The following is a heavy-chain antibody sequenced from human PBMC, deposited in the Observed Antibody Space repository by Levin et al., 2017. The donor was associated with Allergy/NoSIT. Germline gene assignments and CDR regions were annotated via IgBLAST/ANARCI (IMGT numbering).Heavy chain of an antibody. J-gene: IGHJ3*02. CDR3: AKEVYSSTWYQSALDI. D-gene: IGHD6-13*01. V-gene: IGHV3-9*01. Sequence: PGGSLRLSCAASGFTLGDYAMHWVRQAPGKGLEWVSGISWNSGTIGYADSVKGRFTISRDNAKNSLYLQMNSLRAEDTAFYYCAKEVYSSTWYQSALDIWGQGTMVTVSS. CDR1: GFTLGDYA. CDR2: ISWNSGTI.